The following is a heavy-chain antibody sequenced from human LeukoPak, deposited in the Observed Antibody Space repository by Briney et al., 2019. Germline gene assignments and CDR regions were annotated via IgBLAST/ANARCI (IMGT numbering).Heavy chain of an antibody. CDR3: ARFLSGSSVDAFDI. CDR2: IISIFGTA. CDR1: GYTLTELS. V-gene: IGHV1-69*13. Sequence: GASVKVSCKVSGYTLTELSMHWVRQAPGKGLEWMGGIISIFGTANYAQKFQGRVTITADESTSTAYIELSSLRSEDTAVYYCARFLSGSSVDAFDIWGQGTMVTVSS. J-gene: IGHJ3*02. D-gene: IGHD6-6*01.